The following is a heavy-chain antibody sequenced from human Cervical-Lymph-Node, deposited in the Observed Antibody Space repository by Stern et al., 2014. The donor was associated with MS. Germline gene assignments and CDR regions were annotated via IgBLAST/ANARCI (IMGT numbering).Heavy chain of an antibody. D-gene: IGHD3-16*01. CDR2: IYWDDDK. Sequence: QVTLKESGPTLVKPTQTLTLTCTFSGFSLTTSGVAVGWIRQPPGKALEWLALIYWDDDKWYSSSLKSRLTITKDTSKIQVVLIVTSMDPVDTATYYCAHRQGVHAPFDFWGQGTLVTVSS. V-gene: IGHV2-5*09. J-gene: IGHJ4*02. CDR1: GFSLTTSGVA. CDR3: AHRQGVHAPFDF.